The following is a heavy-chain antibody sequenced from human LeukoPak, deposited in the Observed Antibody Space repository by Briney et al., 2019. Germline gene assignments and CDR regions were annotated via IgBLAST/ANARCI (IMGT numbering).Heavy chain of an antibody. CDR2: ISYDGSNK. V-gene: IGHV3-30*18. D-gene: IGHD3-10*01. CDR3: AKASSPLLWFGELFPWFDP. J-gene: IGHJ5*02. Sequence: GRSLRLSCAASGFTFSSYGMHWVRQAPGKGLEWVAVISYDGSNKYYADSVKGRFTISRDNSKNTLYLQMNSLRAEDTAVYYCAKASSPLLWFGELFPWFDPWGQGTLVTVSS. CDR1: GFTFSSYG.